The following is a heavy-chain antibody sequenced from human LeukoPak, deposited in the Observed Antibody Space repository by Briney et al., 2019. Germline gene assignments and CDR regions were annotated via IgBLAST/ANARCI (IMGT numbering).Heavy chain of an antibody. Sequence: GRSLRLSCAASGFTFSSYGMHWVRQAPGKGLEWVAVIWYDGSNKYYADSVKGRFTISRDNSKNTLYLQMSSLRVEDTAVYSCARANNFDYWGQGTLVTVSS. CDR2: IWYDGSNK. V-gene: IGHV3-33*01. J-gene: IGHJ4*02. CDR3: ARANNFDY. D-gene: IGHD4/OR15-4a*01. CDR1: GFTFSSYG.